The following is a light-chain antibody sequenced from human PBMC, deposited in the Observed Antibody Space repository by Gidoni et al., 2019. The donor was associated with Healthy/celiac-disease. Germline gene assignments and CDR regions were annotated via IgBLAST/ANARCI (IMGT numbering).Light chain of an antibody. CDR1: QSISSY. CDR3: QPSYSTPQT. V-gene: IGKV1-39*01. CDR2: AAS. Sequence: DIQMTQSPSSLSASVGDRVTITCRASQSISSYVNWYQQKPGKAPKLLIYAASSLQSGVPSRFSGSGSGTDFTLTISSLQPEDFATYSCQPSYSTPQTFGHGTKVEIK. J-gene: IGKJ1*01.